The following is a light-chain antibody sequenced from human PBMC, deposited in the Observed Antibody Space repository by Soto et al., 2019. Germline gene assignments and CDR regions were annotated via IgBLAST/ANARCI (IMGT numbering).Light chain of an antibody. V-gene: IGKV4-1*01. CDR1: QSVLYSSNNKNY. CDR3: QQYLTTPWT. CDR2: WAS. J-gene: IGKJ1*01. Sequence: EIVMTQSPDSLAVSLGERATINCKSSQSVLYSSNNKNYLAWYQQKPGQPPELLIYWASTRESGVPDRFSGSGSETDFTLTISSLQAEDVAVYYCQQYLTTPWTFGQGTKVEIK.